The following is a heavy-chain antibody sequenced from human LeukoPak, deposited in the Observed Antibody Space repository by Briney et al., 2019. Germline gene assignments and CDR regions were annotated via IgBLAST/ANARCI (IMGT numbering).Heavy chain of an antibody. CDR3: ARDCSTSCSNPWDDYYGMDV. Sequence: SETLSLTCTVSGGSISSSSYYWGWIRQPPGKGLEWIGSIYYSGSTYYNPSLKSRVTISVDTSKNQFSLKLSSVTAADTAVYYCARDCSTSCSNPWDDYYGMDVWGQGTTVTVSS. CDR2: IYYSGST. V-gene: IGHV4-39*07. D-gene: IGHD2-2*01. CDR1: GGSISSSSYY. J-gene: IGHJ6*02.